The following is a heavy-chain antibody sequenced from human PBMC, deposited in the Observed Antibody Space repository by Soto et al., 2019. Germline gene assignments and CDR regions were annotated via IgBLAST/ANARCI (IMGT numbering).Heavy chain of an antibody. D-gene: IGHD6-13*01. CDR1: GGSISSGGYS. J-gene: IGHJ6*02. V-gene: IGHV4-30-2*01. CDR2: IYHSGSI. CDR3: ARETIAGGDYYYGMDV. Sequence: PSETLSLTCAVSGGSISSGGYSWSWIRQPPGKGLEGIGYIYHSGSIYYNPSLKSRVTISVDRSKNQFSLKLSSVTAADTAVYYCARETIAGGDYYYGMDVWGQGTTVTVSS.